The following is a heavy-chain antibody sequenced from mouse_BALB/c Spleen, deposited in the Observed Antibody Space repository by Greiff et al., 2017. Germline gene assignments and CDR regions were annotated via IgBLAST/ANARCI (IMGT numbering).Heavy chain of an antibody. CDR1: GFNIKDTY. CDR2: IDPANGNT. Sequence: VQLQQSGAELVKPGASVKLSCTASGFNIKDTYMHWVKQRPDQGLEWIGRIDPANGNTKYDPKFQGKATITADTSSNTAYLQLSSLTSEDTAVYYCARDYYGSRGAMDYWGQGTSVTVSS. D-gene: IGHD1-1*01. CDR3: ARDYYGSRGAMDY. J-gene: IGHJ4*01. V-gene: IGHV14-3*02.